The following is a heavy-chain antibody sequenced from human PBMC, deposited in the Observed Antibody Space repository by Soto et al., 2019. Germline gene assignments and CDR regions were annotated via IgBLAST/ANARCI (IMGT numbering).Heavy chain of an antibody. CDR2: IYYRGST. J-gene: IGHJ4*02. CDR1: GGSISSYY. Sequence: QVQLQESGPGLVKPSETLSLTCTVSGGSISSYYWSWIRQPPGKGLEWIGYIYYRGSTNYNPSLTSQVTISVDTSKNQFSLNLSSVTDADTAVYHCARAPRQPRDGYNYELADWGQGTLVTVSS. V-gene: IGHV4-59*01. CDR3: ARAPRQPRDGYNYELAD. D-gene: IGHD5-12*01.